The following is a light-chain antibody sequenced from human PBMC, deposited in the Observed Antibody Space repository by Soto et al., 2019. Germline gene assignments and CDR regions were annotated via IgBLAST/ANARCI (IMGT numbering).Light chain of an antibody. CDR3: QQSNTYSRT. CDR2: AAS. Sequence: DIQMTQSPSSLSASVGDRVTITCRASQSISSYLNWYQQKPGKAPKLLIYAASSLQSGVPSRFSGSGSGTDFTLTISSLQPEDFATYYCQQSNTYSRTFGQGTKVEI. V-gene: IGKV1-39*01. J-gene: IGKJ1*01. CDR1: QSISSY.